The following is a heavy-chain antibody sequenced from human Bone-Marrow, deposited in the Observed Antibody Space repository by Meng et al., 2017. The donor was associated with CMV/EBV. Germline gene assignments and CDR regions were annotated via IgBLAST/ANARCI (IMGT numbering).Heavy chain of an antibody. V-gene: IGHV3-20*04. Sequence: GESLKISCAASGFTFDDYGMSWVRQAPGKGLEWVSGINWNGGSTGYADSVKGRFTISRDNAKNSLYLQMNSLRAEDTALYYCARDRIGLVYGMDVWGQGTTVPSP. J-gene: IGHJ6*02. CDR3: ARDRIGLVYGMDV. CDR1: GFTFDDYG. D-gene: IGHD2-21*01. CDR2: INWNGGST.